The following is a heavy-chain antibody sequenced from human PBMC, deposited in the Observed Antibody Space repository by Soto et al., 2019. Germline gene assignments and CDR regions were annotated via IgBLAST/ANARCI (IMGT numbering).Heavy chain of an antibody. D-gene: IGHD2-15*01. Sequence: SETQSLTCSVSGDSISTVDYFWAWIRQPPGQALEYIGYIYKSTTTYYNPSFESRVAISLDTSKSQFSLTVTSVTAADTAVYFCARGRYCLTGRCFPNWFDSWGQGTLVTVSS. CDR1: GDSISTVDYF. V-gene: IGHV4-30-4*01. J-gene: IGHJ5*01. CDR3: ARGRYCLTGRCFPNWFDS. CDR2: IYKSTTT.